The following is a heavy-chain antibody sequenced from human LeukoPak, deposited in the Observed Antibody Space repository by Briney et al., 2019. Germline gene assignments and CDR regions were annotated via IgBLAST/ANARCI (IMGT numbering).Heavy chain of an antibody. Sequence: SETLSLTCTVSGGSISPYYWSWIRQSAGKALEWIGRVHASGSPNYNPSLKSRVIISVDKSKNQFSLNLNSVTAADTAIYYCARGGTYGSGSAQHTILDYWGQGALVTVSS. CDR2: VHASGSP. J-gene: IGHJ4*02. CDR3: ARGGTYGSGSAQHTILDY. CDR1: GGSISPYY. D-gene: IGHD3-10*01. V-gene: IGHV4-4*07.